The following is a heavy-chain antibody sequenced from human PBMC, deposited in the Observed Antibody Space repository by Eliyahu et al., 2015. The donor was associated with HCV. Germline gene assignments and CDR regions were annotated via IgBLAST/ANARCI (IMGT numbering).Heavy chain of an antibody. J-gene: IGHJ1*01. V-gene: IGHV3-23*01. CDR3: AKDRKWEGRNFQH. D-gene: IGHD1-26*01. CDR2: ISGSGGST. Sequence: EVQLLESGGGLVQPGGSLRLSCAASGFTFSSYAMSWVRQAPGKGLEWVSAISGSGGSTYYADPVKGRFTISRDNSKNTLYLQMNSLRAEDTAVYYCAKDRKWEGRNFQHWGQGTLVTVSS. CDR1: GFTFSSYA.